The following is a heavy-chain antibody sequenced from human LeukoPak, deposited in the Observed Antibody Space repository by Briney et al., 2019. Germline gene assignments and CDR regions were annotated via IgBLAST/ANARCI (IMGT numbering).Heavy chain of an antibody. CDR3: AKALIDISTGYHCLLDY. V-gene: IGHV3-23*01. D-gene: IGHD3-9*01. CDR1: GFTFSSYA. Sequence: PGGFLRLSCAASGFTFSSYAMSWVRQAPGKGLEWVSAISGSGGSTYYADSVKGRFTISRGNSKNTLYLQMNSLRAEDTAVYYCAKALIDISTGYHCLLDYWGQGTLVTVSS. J-gene: IGHJ4*02. CDR2: ISGSGGST.